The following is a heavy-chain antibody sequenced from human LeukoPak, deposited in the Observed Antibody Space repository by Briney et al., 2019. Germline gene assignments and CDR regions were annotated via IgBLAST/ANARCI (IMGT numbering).Heavy chain of an antibody. D-gene: IGHD6-13*01. Sequence: GGSLSLSCAASGFTVSSNYMSGVRQAPGKGLEWVSLIYSGGSTYYADSVKGRFTISRDNSKNTLYLQMSSLRAEDTALYYCAKDSGGYSSSSFGSWGQGTLVTVSS. J-gene: IGHJ4*02. V-gene: IGHV3-53*01. CDR1: GFTVSSNY. CDR2: IYSGGST. CDR3: AKDSGGYSSSSFGS.